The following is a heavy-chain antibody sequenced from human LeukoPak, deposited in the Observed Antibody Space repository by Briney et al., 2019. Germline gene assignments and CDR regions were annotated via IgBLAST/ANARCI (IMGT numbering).Heavy chain of an antibody. J-gene: IGHJ4*02. CDR3: ATVKRDCSGGTCYPYDY. CDR1: GFTFSSYS. V-gene: IGHV3-23*01. D-gene: IGHD2-15*01. CDR2: ISSNGDIT. Sequence: GGSLRLSCAASGFTFSSYSMNWVRQTPGKGLEWVSAISSNGDITYYADSVRGRFTISRDNSKNTVFLQMNSLRADDTAVYYCATVKRDCSGGTCYPYDYWGQGTLVTVSS.